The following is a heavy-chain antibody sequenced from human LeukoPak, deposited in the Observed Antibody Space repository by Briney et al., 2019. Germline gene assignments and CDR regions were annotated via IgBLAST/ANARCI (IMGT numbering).Heavy chain of an antibody. CDR2: INPNSGGT. CDR3: ARHRRYGSGSYSDY. D-gene: IGHD3-10*01. CDR1: GYTFTGYY. V-gene: IGHV1-2*02. Sequence: ASVKVSCNASGYTFTGYYMHWVRQAPGQGLEWMGWINPNSGGTNYAQKFQGRVTMTRDTSISTAYMELSRLRSDDTAVYYCARHRRYGSGSYSDYWGQGTLVTVSS. J-gene: IGHJ4*02.